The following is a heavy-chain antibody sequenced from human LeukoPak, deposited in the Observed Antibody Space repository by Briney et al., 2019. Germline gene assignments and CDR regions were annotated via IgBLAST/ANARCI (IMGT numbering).Heavy chain of an antibody. Sequence: PGGSLRLSCAASGFTVSNFYMSWVRQAPGKGLEWVSVIYSGGSTDYADSLKGRFTISRHNSKNTLYLQMDSLRPEDTAVYYCAKCSATCYANAFDIWGQGTMVTVSS. CDR1: GFTVSNFY. CDR2: IYSGGST. V-gene: IGHV3-53*04. J-gene: IGHJ3*02. D-gene: IGHD2-2*01. CDR3: AKCSATCYANAFDI.